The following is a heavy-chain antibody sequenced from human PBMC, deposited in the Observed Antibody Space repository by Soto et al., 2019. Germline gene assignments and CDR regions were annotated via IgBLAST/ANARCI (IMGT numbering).Heavy chain of an antibody. V-gene: IGHV4-34*01. D-gene: IGHD3-9*01. CDR2: ISYSGST. CDR3: ARVLGYDILTGPMDV. J-gene: IGHJ6*02. CDR1: GGSFSGYY. Sequence: SETLSLTCAVYGGSFSGYYWTWIRQSPGKGLEWIGQISYSGSTNYNPSLKSRVFISIGTSKNQFSLKLSSVTAADTAVYYCARVLGYDILTGPMDVWGQGTSLTVSS.